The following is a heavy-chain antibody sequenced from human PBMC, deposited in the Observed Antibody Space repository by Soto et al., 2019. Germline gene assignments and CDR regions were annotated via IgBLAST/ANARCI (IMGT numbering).Heavy chain of an antibody. J-gene: IGHJ5*02. Sequence: EVQLLESGGGLVQPGGSLRLSCAASGFTFSSYAMSWVRQAPGKWLEWVSASSGSGCSTYYADSVKGRFTISRDNSKNTLYLQMNSLRAEDTAVYYCAKAQSGIQLWSDRYNWFDPWGQGTMVTVSS. CDR3: AKAQSGIQLWSDRYNWFDP. CDR2: SSGSGCST. V-gene: IGHV3-23*01. CDR1: GFTFSSYA. D-gene: IGHD5-18*01.